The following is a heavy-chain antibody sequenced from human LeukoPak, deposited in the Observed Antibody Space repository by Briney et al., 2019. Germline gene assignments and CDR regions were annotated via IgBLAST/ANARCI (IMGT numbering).Heavy chain of an antibody. J-gene: IGHJ4*02. CDR2: ITGSGSGT. D-gene: IGHD3-10*01. Sequence: PGGSLRLSCAASGFTFSYYAMTWVRQAPGKGLEWVSGITGSGSGTYYADSVKGQFTISRDNAKNTLYPQMNSLRVEDTAVYYCAKSGERRRPYYFDYWGQGTLVTVSS. CDR1: GFTFSYYA. CDR3: AKSGERRRPYYFDY. V-gene: IGHV3-23*01.